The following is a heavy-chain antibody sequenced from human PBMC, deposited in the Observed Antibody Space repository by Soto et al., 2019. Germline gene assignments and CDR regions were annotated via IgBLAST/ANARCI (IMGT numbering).Heavy chain of an antibody. J-gene: IGHJ4*02. CDR1: GFTFSSYW. D-gene: IGHD6-19*01. V-gene: IGHV3-74*01. CDR2: VDMDGSTT. Sequence: EVQLVESGGGVVQPGGSLRLSCAASGFTFSSYWLHWFRQAPGQVLVWVSRVDMDGSTTTYADSVKGRFNISRDNVKNMVYLQMKSLRDEDTAVFYCARGAKGQWLVEYWGQGTLVTISS. CDR3: ARGAKGQWLVEY.